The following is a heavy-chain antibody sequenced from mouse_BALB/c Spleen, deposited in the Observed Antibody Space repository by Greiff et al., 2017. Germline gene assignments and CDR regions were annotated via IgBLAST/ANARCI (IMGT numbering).Heavy chain of an antibody. CDR1: GYSFTGYK. J-gene: IGHJ3*01. Sequence: VQLQQSGPELEKPGASVKISCKASGYSFTGYKMNWVKQSNGKSLEWIGNIDPSYGGTSYNQKFKGKATLTVDKSSSTAYMQLKSLTSEDSAVYYCARGSTDSWFADWGQGTLVTVSA. CDR2: IDPSYGGT. CDR3: ARGSTDSWFAD. V-gene: IGHV1S135*01.